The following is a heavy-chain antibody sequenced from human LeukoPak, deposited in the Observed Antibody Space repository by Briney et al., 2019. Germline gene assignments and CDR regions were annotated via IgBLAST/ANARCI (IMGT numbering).Heavy chain of an antibody. CDR3: ARVEMATITHIDY. CDR1: GGSISSGGYY. Sequence: SETLSLTCTVSGGSISSGGYYWSWIRQPPGKGLEWIGYIYHSGSTYYNPSLKSRVTISVDRSKNQFSLKLSSVTAADTAVYYCARVEMATITHIDYWGQGTLVTVSS. J-gene: IGHJ4*02. V-gene: IGHV4-30-2*01. CDR2: IYHSGST. D-gene: IGHD5-24*01.